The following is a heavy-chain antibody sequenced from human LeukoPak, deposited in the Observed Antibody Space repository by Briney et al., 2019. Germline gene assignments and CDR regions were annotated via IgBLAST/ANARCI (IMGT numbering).Heavy chain of an antibody. V-gene: IGHV3-23*01. J-gene: IGHJ4*02. CDR2: ITGGGGST. D-gene: IGHD3-22*01. CDR1: GFTVSNNY. Sequence: GGSLRLSCAASGFTVSNNYMTWVRQAPGKGLEWVSSITGGGGSTYYADSVKGRFTISRDNSKNTLYLQMNSLRAEDTAVYYCAKSSYYDSSGYYREYYFDYWGQGTLVTVSS. CDR3: AKSSYYDSSGYYREYYFDY.